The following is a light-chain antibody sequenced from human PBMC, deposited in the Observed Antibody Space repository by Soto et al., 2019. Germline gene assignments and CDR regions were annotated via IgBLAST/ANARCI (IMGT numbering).Light chain of an antibody. V-gene: IGLV1-51*01. J-gene: IGLJ1*01. CDR1: SCNIGGNS. CDR2: DDN. Sequence: QSVLTQPPSVPAAPGQKVTISCSGSSCNIGGNSVSWYQQLPGTAPKLLIYDDNKRPSGIPDRFYGSKSGTSATLGITAFQTGDEADYYCGSWDSSLGAYVFGTGTKVTV. CDR3: GSWDSSLGAYV.